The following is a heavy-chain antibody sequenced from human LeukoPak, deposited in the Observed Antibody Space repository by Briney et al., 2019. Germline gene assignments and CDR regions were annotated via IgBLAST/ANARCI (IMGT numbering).Heavy chain of an antibody. CDR2: IRYDGRNK. Sequence: PGGSLRLSCAASGFIFSSYGMHWVRQAPGKGLEWVAFIRYDGRNKYYADSVKGRFTISRDNSKNTLYLQMNSLRAEDTAVYYCARESSGSGTYVPDYWGQGTLVTVSS. CDR3: ARESSGSGTYVPDY. D-gene: IGHD3-10*01. V-gene: IGHV3-30*02. J-gene: IGHJ4*02. CDR1: GFIFSSYG.